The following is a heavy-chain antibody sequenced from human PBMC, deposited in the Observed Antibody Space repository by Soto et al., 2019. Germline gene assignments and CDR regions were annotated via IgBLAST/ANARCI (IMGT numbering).Heavy chain of an antibody. V-gene: IGHV1-2*02. J-gene: IGHJ5*02. CDR2: INPNSGGT. CDR3: ARGPIAYLVKSAGWFDP. CDR1: GYTFTGYY. Sequence: GASVKVSCKASGYTFTGYYMHWVRQAPGQGLGWMGWINPNSGGTNYAQKFQGRVTMTRDTSISTAYMELSRLRSDDTAVYYCARGPIAYLVKSAGWFDPWGQGTLVTVSS. D-gene: IGHD2-21*01.